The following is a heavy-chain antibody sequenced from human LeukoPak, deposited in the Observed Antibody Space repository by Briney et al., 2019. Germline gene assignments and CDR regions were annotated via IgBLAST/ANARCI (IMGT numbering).Heavy chain of an antibody. CDR1: GGSISSYC. Sequence: SETLSLTCTVSGGSISSYCWGWIRQTPGKGLEWIGSVNQSGKTYYNPYLRRRVSISVDTSKNQFSLNLRSVSAADTAVYYCARVKGKWNDGFMDVWGKGTTVTVSS. CDR2: VNQSGKT. J-gene: IGHJ6*03. D-gene: IGHD1-1*01. V-gene: IGHV4-38-2*02. CDR3: ARVKGKWNDGFMDV.